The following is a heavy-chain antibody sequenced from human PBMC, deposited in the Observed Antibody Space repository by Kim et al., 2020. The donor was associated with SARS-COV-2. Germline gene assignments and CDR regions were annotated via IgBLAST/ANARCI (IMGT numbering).Heavy chain of an antibody. J-gene: IGHJ6*02. CDR2: ISYDGSNK. D-gene: IGHD5-18*01. CDR3: AREGDVDTAPYGMDV. Sequence: GGSLRLSCAASGFTFSSYAMHWVRQAPGKGLEWVAVISYDGSNKYYADSVKGRFTISRDNSKNTLYLQMNSLRAEDTAVYYCAREGDVDTAPYGMDVWGQGTTVTVSS. V-gene: IGHV3-30*04. CDR1: GFTFSSYA.